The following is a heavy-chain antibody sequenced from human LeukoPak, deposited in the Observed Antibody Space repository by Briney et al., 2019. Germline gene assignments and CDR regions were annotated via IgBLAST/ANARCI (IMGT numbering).Heavy chain of an antibody. CDR3: ARQGADSSDNFDY. J-gene: IGHJ4*02. CDR2: IYPGDSDT. D-gene: IGHD6-19*01. V-gene: IGHV5-51*01. Sequence: GESLKISGKGSGYSFTSYWIGGVGQMPGKGLEWMGIIYPGDSDTRYSPSFQGHVTISADKSISTAYLQWSSLKASDTAMYYCARQGADSSDNFDYWGQGTLVTVSS. CDR1: GYSFTSYW.